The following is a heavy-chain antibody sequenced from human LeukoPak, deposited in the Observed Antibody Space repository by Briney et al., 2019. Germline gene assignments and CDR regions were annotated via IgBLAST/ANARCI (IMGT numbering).Heavy chain of an antibody. CDR3: ARDLEVGYSYGLGYYYYGMDV. CDR1: GYTFTGYY. J-gene: IGHJ6*02. CDR2: INPSGSST. Sequence: ASVKVSCKASGYTFTGYYMHWVRQAPGQGLEWMGIINPSGSSTSYAQKFQGRVTMTGDTSTSTVYMELSSLRSEDTAVYYCARDLEVGYSYGLGYYYYGMDVWGQGTTVTVSS. V-gene: IGHV1-46*01. D-gene: IGHD5-18*01.